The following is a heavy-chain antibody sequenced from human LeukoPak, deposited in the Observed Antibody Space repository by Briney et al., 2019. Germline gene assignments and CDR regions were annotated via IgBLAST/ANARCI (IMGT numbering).Heavy chain of an antibody. CDR2: VNPNSGAT. J-gene: IGHJ4*02. CDR1: AYTFPTPY. CDR3: ASSVEALGAVGAQLGVFDC. D-gene: IGHD2-2*01. Sequence: SVSVSFKSAAYTFPTPYSQWERHPPAQGHQWMGCVNPNSGATKYTPIFQGRVTITSDTSISTTYIDLTSLTYDETTADYCASSVEALGAVGAQLGVFDCWGQGTLVTVSS. V-gene: IGHV1-2*02.